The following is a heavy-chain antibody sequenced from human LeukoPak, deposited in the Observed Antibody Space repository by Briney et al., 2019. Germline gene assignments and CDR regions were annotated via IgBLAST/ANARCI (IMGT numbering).Heavy chain of an antibody. J-gene: IGHJ6*03. CDR3: ARGRGLRFLEWSARGYYYYMDV. D-gene: IGHD3-3*01. CDR1: GFTFSSYA. Sequence: PGGSLRLSCAASGFTFSSYAMSWVRQAPGKGLEWVSAISGSGGSTYYADSVKGRFTISRDNAKNSLYLQMNSLRAEGTAVYYCARGRGLRFLEWSARGYYYYMDVWGKGTTVTVSS. V-gene: IGHV3-23*01. CDR2: ISGSGGST.